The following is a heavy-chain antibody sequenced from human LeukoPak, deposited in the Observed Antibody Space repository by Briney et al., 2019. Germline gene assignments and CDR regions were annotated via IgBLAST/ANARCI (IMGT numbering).Heavy chain of an antibody. CDR3: ARVDSYCSGEGCYYYYGMDV. V-gene: IGHV3-33*01. J-gene: IGHJ6*02. CDR2: IWYDGSNK. CDR1: GFTFNIYG. Sequence: GGSLRLSCVASGFTFNIYGIHWVRQAPGKGLEWVAVIWYDGSNKYYADSVKGRFTISRDNSKNTLYLQMNSLRAEDTAVYYCARVDSYCSGEGCYYYYGMDVWGQGTTVTVSS. D-gene: IGHD2-15*01.